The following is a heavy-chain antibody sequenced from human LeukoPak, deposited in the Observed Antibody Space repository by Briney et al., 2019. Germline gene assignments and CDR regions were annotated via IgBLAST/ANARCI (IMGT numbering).Heavy chain of an antibody. V-gene: IGHV4-4*02. D-gene: IGHD6-25*01. CDR2: VHLDGRT. Sequence: PSETLSLTCGVSGGSVSSTNWWTWIRPPPGKGLEWIGEVHLDGRTNFNPSLKSRLTISVDLPENHVSLKLPSVTAADTAVYYCAREGGFYRPLDYSGQGTLVTVSS. CDR1: GGSVSSTNW. J-gene: IGHJ4*02. CDR3: AREGGFYRPLDY.